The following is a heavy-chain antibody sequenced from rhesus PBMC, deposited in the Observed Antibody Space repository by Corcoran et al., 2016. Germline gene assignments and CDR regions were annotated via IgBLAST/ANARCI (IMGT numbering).Heavy chain of an antibody. CDR1: GYTFTDYY. Sequence: QVQLVQSGAEVKKPGSSVKVSCKASGYTFTDYYLHWVRQSPRQGLEWMGWINPYNGNTRYAQKFQGRVTMTRDTSTTTVYLELSSLRSEDTAVYYCARVDPSAYVYFDFWGQGVLVTVSS. D-gene: IGHD2-39*01. J-gene: IGHJ4*01. CDR3: ARVDPSAYVYFDF. CDR2: INPYNGNT. V-gene: IGHV1S2*01.